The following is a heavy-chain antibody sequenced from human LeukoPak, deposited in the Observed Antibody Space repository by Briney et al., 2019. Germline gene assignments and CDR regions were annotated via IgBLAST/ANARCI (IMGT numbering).Heavy chain of an antibody. V-gene: IGHV1-3*01. Sequence: ASVKVSSKASGYTFTSYAMHWVRQAPGQRLEWMGWINAGNGSTKYSQKFQGRVTITRDTSASTAYMELSSLRSEDTAVYYCARDRVNWNDRRYDAFDIWGQGTMVTVSS. CDR1: GYTFTSYA. CDR2: INAGNGST. D-gene: IGHD1-1*01. CDR3: ARDRVNWNDRRYDAFDI. J-gene: IGHJ3*02.